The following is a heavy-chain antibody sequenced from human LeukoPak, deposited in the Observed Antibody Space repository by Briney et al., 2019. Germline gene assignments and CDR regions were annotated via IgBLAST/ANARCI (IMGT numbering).Heavy chain of an antibody. Sequence: SETLSLTCAVYGGSFSGYYWSWIRQPPGKGLEWIGEINHSGSTNYNPSIKSRVTISVDTSKNQFSLKLSSVTAAEPAVYYCARVSMVRGGFKRELSHWGQGTLVTVSS. CDR1: GGSFSGYY. CDR2: INHSGST. J-gene: IGHJ4*02. V-gene: IGHV4-34*01. CDR3: ARVSMVRGGFKRELSH. D-gene: IGHD3-10*01.